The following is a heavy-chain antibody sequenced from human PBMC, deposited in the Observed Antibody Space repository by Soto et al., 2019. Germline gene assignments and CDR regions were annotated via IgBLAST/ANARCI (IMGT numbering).Heavy chain of an antibody. CDR3: ARAGAGYDILTGYYYYYGMDV. Sequence: SETLSLTCTVSGGSISRYYWSWIRQPPGKGLEWIGYMYNTGSTIYNPSLKSRVTISVDTSKNQFSLKLSSVTAADTAVYYCARAGAGYDILTGYYYYYGMDVWGQGTTVT. D-gene: IGHD3-9*01. CDR2: MYNTGST. CDR1: GGSISRYY. V-gene: IGHV4-59*08. J-gene: IGHJ6*02.